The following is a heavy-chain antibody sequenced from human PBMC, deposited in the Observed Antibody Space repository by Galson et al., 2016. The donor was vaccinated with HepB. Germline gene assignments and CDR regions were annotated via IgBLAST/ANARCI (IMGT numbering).Heavy chain of an antibody. CDR3: SGSISIFVGSDGMDV. CDR2: INSDGSNV. CDR1: GLTFSNYW. J-gene: IGHJ6*02. D-gene: IGHD3-3*01. Sequence: SLRLSCAASGLTFSNYWMHWVRQVPGKGLVWVSRINSDGSNVIDVDSVKGRFTISRDNAKNTLYLQMNSLRPEDTAVYYCSGSISIFVGSDGMDVWGQGTAVTVSS. V-gene: IGHV3-74*01.